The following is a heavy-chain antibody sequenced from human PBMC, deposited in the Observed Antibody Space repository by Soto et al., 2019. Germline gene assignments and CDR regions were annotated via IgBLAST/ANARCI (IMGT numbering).Heavy chain of an antibody. CDR1: GFTFSNYW. J-gene: IGHJ4*02. Sequence: GGSLRLSCVASGFTFSNYWMHWVRQAPGKGLEWVSRISSDGSSTTYADSVKGRFTISRDNAENSLHPQMNSLRAEDTAVYYCARVQYCSDNSCYSWFDYWGQGTLVTVSS. V-gene: IGHV3-74*01. D-gene: IGHD2-15*01. CDR3: ARVQYCSDNSCYSWFDY. CDR2: ISSDGSST.